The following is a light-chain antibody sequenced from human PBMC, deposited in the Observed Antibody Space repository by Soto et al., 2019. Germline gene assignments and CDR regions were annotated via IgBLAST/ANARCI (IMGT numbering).Light chain of an antibody. J-gene: IGLJ2*01. CDR2: GNS. CDR3: QSYDSSLSGSV. CDR1: SSNIGAGYD. V-gene: IGLV1-40*01. Sequence: QSVLTQPPSVSGAPGQRGTISCTGSSSNIGAGYDVHWYQQLPGTAPKPLIYGNSNRPSGVPDRFSGSKSGTSASLAITGLQAEDEADYYCQSYDSSLSGSVFGGGTKLTVL.